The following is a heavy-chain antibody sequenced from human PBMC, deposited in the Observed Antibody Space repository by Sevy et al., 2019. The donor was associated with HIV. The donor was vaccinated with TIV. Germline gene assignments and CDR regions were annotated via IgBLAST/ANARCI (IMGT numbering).Heavy chain of an antibody. CDR3: AKLGGNYGDYDDY. Sequence: GGSLRLSCAASGFTFDDYTMHWVRQPPGKGLEWVSLISWDGGSTYYADSVKGRFTISRDNSKNSQFLQMNSLRSEDTAFYYCAKLGGNYGDYDDYWGRGTLVTVSS. V-gene: IGHV3-43*01. CDR1: GFTFDDYT. D-gene: IGHD4-17*01. CDR2: ISWDGGST. J-gene: IGHJ4*02.